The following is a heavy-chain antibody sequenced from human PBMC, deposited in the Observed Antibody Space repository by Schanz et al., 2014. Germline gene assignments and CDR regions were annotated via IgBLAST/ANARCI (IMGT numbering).Heavy chain of an antibody. J-gene: IGHJ4*02. Sequence: QVQLVQSGVEVKRPGASVKVSCKASGYTFTSYGITWVRQATGQGLEWMGWMNPTTGNRGYAQNFQGRVTMTRDTSTSTVYMELSSLRSEDTAVYYCARDGEAAAGCDYWGQGTLVTVSS. D-gene: IGHD6-13*01. CDR1: GYTFTSYG. V-gene: IGHV1-8*01. CDR3: ARDGEAAAGCDY. CDR2: MNPTTGNR.